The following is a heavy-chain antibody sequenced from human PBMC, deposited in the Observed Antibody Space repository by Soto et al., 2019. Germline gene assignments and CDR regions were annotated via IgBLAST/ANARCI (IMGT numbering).Heavy chain of an antibody. CDR2: ISGSGGST. CDR1: GFTFSSYA. V-gene: IGHV3-23*01. Sequence: LRLSCAASGFTFSSYAMSWVRQAPGKGLEWVSAISGSGGSTYYADFVKGRFSISRDNSKNTLYLQMNSLRAEDTAVYYCAKNGGKPIVGATTHFDYWGQGTLVTVSS. CDR3: AKNGGKPIVGATTHFDY. J-gene: IGHJ4*02. D-gene: IGHD1-26*01.